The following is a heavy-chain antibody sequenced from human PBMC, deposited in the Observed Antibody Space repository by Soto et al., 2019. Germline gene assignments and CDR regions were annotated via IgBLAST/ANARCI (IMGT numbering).Heavy chain of an antibody. CDR1: GGSITSSSYY. D-gene: IGHD3-22*01. Sequence: PSETLSLTCTVSGGSITSSSYYWGWIRQPPGKGLEWIGSIHYSENTYYNPSLKSRVTISVDTFKNQFSLNLTSVTAADTAVYYCARQIWYSASSVWWFDPWGQGTLVTVSS. CDR2: IHYSENT. J-gene: IGHJ5*02. V-gene: IGHV4-39*01. CDR3: ARQIWYSASSVWWFDP.